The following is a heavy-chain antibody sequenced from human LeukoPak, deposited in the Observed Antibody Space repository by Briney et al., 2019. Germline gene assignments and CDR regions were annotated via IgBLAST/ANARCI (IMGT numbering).Heavy chain of an antibody. V-gene: IGHV4-39*01. D-gene: IGHD7-27*01. CDR3: ASPVRLGY. J-gene: IGHJ4*02. CDR2: IYYSGST. Sequence: SETLSFTCTVSGGSISSSSYYWGWIRQPPGKGLEWIGSIYYSGSTYYNPSLKSRVTISVDTSKNQFSLKLSSVTAADTAVYYCASPVRLGYWGQGTLVTVSS. CDR1: GGSISSSSYY.